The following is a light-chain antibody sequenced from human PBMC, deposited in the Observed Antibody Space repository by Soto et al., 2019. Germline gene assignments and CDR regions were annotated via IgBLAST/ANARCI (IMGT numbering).Light chain of an antibody. V-gene: IGKV3D-20*02. CDR3: QQRSSWPWT. J-gene: IGKJ1*01. CDR2: DAA. CDR1: QSFSSSY. Sequence: EIVLTQSPGTLSLSPGERATLSCRASQSFSSSYLAWYQQKPGQAPRLLIYDAANRATGIPARIGGSGSGTDFTLTISSLEPEDFAVYYCQQRSSWPWTFGQGTKVDIK.